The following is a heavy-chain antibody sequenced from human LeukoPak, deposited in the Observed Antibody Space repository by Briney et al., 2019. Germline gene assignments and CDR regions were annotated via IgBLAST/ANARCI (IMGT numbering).Heavy chain of an antibody. V-gene: IGHV4-59*01. CDR3: ARDTPLTYDFWSGYYTGYYGMDV. Sequence: SETLSLTCRVSGGFISTYYWSWIRQPPGKGLEWIGYIYYSGSTNYNPSLKSRVAISVDTSKNQFSLKLSSVTAADTAVYYCARDTPLTYDFWSGYYTGYYGMDVWGQGTTVTVSS. CDR1: GGFISTYY. J-gene: IGHJ6*02. CDR2: IYYSGST. D-gene: IGHD3-3*01.